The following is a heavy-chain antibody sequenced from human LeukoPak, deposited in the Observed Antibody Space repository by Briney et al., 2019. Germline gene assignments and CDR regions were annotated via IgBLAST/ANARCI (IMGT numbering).Heavy chain of an antibody. J-gene: IGHJ4*02. CDR3: AKVGMTTVTTAY. D-gene: IGHD4-17*01. Sequence: PGGSLRLSCAASGFTFSSYGMHWVRQAPGKGLEWVAFIRYDGSNKYYADSVKGRFTISRDNSKNTLYLQMNSLRAEDTVVYYCAKVGMTTVTTAYWGQGTLVTVSS. CDR2: IRYDGSNK. V-gene: IGHV3-30*02. CDR1: GFTFSSYG.